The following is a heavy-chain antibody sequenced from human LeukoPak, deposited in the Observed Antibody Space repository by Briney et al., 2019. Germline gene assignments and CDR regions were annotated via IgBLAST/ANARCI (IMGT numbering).Heavy chain of an antibody. Sequence: GASVKVSCKASGGTFSSYAISWVRQAPGQGLEWMGGIIPIFGTANYAQKFQGRVTITADKSTSTAYMELSSLRAEDTAVYYCAKSLSSRGLIPKTSRYFDYWGQGTLDTVSS. CDR2: IIPIFGTA. V-gene: IGHV1-69*06. CDR3: AKSLSSRGLIPKTSRYFDY. CDR1: GGTFSSYA. J-gene: IGHJ4*02. D-gene: IGHD3-16*01.